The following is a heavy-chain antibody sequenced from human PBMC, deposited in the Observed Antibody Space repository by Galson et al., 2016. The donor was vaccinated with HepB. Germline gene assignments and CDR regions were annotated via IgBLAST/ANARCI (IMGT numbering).Heavy chain of an antibody. J-gene: IGHJ6*02. Sequence: SETLSLTCTVSGASISPDSWTWVRQSPGKGLEWIGFIYYSGSTDYNPSLKSRVTISVDTSKNQFSLKLTSVTAADTAIYYCARTNTPPSGMDVWGPGTAVTFS. CDR2: IYYSGST. CDR1: GASISPDS. V-gene: IGHV4-59*01. CDR3: ARTNTPPSGMDV. D-gene: IGHD2/OR15-2a*01.